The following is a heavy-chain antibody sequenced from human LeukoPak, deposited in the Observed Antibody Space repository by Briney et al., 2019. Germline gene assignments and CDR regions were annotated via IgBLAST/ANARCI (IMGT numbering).Heavy chain of an antibody. Sequence: GGSLRLSCAASGFTFSTYRMSWVRQAPGKGLEWVANIKQDGSEKHYVDSVKGRFTISRDNAKNSLYLQMSSLRAEDMAVYYCARGLSPGYYFDYWGQGTLVTVSS. V-gene: IGHV3-7*01. J-gene: IGHJ4*02. CDR2: IKQDGSEK. D-gene: IGHD3-16*01. CDR3: ARGLSPGYYFDY. CDR1: GFTFSTYR.